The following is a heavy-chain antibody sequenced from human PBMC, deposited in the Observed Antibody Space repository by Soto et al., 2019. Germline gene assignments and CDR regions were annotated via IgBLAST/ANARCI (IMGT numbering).Heavy chain of an antibody. CDR2: VFDHGST. V-gene: IGHV4-4*02. CDR3: ARVLSGNKEWFDS. J-gene: IGHJ5*01. D-gene: IGHD3-10*01. Sequence: QVQLQESGPGLVKPWGTLSLTCAVSGVSISGGNVWSWVRQPPGKGLEWMGEVFDHGSTNYNPSLKRRVTMSVDKSQNDFSLNLTSVTAADTAVYYCARVLSGNKEWFDSWGQGILVTVSS. CDR1: GVSISGGNV.